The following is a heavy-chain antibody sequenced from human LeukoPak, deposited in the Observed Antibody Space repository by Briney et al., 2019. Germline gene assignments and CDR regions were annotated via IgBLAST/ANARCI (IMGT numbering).Heavy chain of an antibody. D-gene: IGHD1-26*01. CDR3: ARQLSATIGSSP. V-gene: IGHV3-21*01. Sequence: GGSLRLSCAASGFNFSSYTMNWVRQAPGKGLEWVSSISSSSSYIYYADSVKGRITISRDNARNSLSLQMNSLRAEDTAVYYCARQLSATIGSSPWGQGTLVTVSS. CDR1: GFNFSSYT. CDR2: ISSSSSYI. J-gene: IGHJ5*02.